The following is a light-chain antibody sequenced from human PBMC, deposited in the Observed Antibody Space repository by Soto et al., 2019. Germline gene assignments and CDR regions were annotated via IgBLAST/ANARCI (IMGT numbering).Light chain of an antibody. CDR1: QSVSSY. J-gene: IGKJ1*01. CDR2: DAS. V-gene: IGKV3-11*01. CDR3: QQRSNWPLA. Sequence: EIVLTQSPATLSLFPGERATLSCRASQSVSSYFAWYQQKPGQAPRLLIYDASSRATGIPARFSGSGSGTDFTLTISRLEPEDFAVYYCQQRSNWPLALGQGTRVEIK.